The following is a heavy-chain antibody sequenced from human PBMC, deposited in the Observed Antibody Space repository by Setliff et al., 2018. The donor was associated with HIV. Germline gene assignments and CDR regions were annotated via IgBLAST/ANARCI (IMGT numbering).Heavy chain of an antibody. CDR3: ARFTRPTAMEGWFDP. J-gene: IGHJ5*02. V-gene: IGHV4-59*01. CDR1: NDSISNYY. D-gene: IGHD2-2*01. CDR2: IYYSGRT. Sequence: TSETLSLTCSVSNDSISNYYWSWIRQPPGRGLQWIGYIYYSGRTDYNPSFKSRASISVDTSKNEISLKLTSVAAADTAVYYCARFTRPTAMEGWFDPWGQGTLVTVSS.